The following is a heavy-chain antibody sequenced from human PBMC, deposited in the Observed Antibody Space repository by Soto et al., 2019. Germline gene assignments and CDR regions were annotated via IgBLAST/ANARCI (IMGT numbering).Heavy chain of an antibody. J-gene: IGHJ4*02. V-gene: IGHV3-9*01. CDR1: GFTFDDYA. D-gene: IGHD3-3*01. CDR3: AKVLLDDFWSGYPDY. Sequence: EVQLVESGGGLVQPGGSLRLSCAASGFTFDDYAMHWVRQAPGKGLEWVSGISWNSGSIGYADSVKGRFTISRDNAKNSLYLQMNSLRAEDTALYYCAKVLLDDFWSGYPDYWGQGTLVTVSS. CDR2: ISWNSGSI.